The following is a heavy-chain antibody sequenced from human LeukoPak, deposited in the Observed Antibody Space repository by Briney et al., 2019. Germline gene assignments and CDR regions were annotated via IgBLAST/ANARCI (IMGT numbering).Heavy chain of an antibody. Sequence: PGGSLRLSCAGSGFTFSSYSIHWVRLAPGEGLEWVALISDDGNNKYYADSVRGRFTISRDNSKNTVYLQMDSLRPEDTAVYYCARGRDPPRSAYLQPPLGYWGQGTLVTVSS. V-gene: IGHV3-30*04. D-gene: IGHD3-22*01. CDR3: ARGRDPPRSAYLQPPLGY. J-gene: IGHJ4*02. CDR1: GFTFSSYS. CDR2: ISDDGNNK.